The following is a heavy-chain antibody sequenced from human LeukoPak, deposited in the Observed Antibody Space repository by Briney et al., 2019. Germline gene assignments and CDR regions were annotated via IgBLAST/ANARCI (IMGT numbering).Heavy chain of an antibody. CDR2: IYPGDSDT. V-gene: IGHV5-51*01. Sequence: GESLKISCKGSGYSFTSYWIGWVRQMPGKGLEWMGIIYPGDSDTRYSPSFQGQVTISADKSISTAYLQWSSLKASDTAMYYCARTLDSSGYYPSWFDPWGQETLVTVSS. J-gene: IGHJ5*02. CDR1: GYSFTSYW. D-gene: IGHD3-22*01. CDR3: ARTLDSSGYYPSWFDP.